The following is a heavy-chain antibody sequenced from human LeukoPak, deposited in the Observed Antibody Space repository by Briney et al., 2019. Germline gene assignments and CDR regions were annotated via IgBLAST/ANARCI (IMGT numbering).Heavy chain of an antibody. V-gene: IGHV3-23*01. CDR3: AKEPGYSSYDY. J-gene: IGHJ4*02. CDR2: FSGSGGNI. Sequence: PGGSLRLSCAASGFIFSRYTMSWVRQAPGQGQEWVSAFSGSGGNICYADSVKGRFAISRDDSKNSLYLQMSSLRVEETAVYYCAKEPGYSSYDYWGQGTLVTVSS. D-gene: IGHD5-18*01. CDR1: GFIFSRYT.